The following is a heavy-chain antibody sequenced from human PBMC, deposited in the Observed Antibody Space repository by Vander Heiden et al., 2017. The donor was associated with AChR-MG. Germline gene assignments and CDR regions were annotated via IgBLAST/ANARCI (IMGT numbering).Heavy chain of an antibody. J-gene: IGHJ6*02. D-gene: IGHD6-19*01. CDR1: GFTVSSNY. CDR2: IYSGGST. CDR3: ARDPGIAVAGNYYYYGMDV. V-gene: IGHV3-53*02. Sequence: EVQLVETGGGLIPPGGSLRLSCAASGFTVSSNYMSWVRQAPGKGLEWVSVIYSGGSTYYADSVKGRFTISRDNSKNTLYLQMNSLRAEDTAVYYCARDPGIAVAGNYYYYGMDVWGQGTTVTVSS.